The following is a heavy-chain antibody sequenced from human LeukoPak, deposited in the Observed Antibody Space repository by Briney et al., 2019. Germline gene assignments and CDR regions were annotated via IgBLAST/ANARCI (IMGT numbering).Heavy chain of an antibody. CDR1: GRSISSGSYY. CDR2: IYTSGST. Sequence: PSETLSLTCTLSGRSISSGSYYWSWIRQPAGEGLEWIGRIYTSGSTNYIPSLKSRVTISVDTSKNQFSLKLSSVTAADTAVYYCASLRTIFGVVIVWGKGTTVTVSS. D-gene: IGHD3-3*01. CDR3: ASLRTIFGVVIV. J-gene: IGHJ6*04. V-gene: IGHV4-61*02.